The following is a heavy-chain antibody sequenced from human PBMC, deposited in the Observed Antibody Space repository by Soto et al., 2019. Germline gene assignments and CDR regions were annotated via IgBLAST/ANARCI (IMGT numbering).Heavy chain of an antibody. J-gene: IGHJ4*02. V-gene: IGHV3-74*01. Sequence: PGGSLRLSCAASGFTFSSYWMHWVRQAPGKGLVWVSRINSDGSSTSYADSVKGRFTISRDNAKNTLYLQMNSLRAEDTAVYYCASADTAMAYFDYWGQGTLVTVSS. D-gene: IGHD5-18*01. CDR3: ASADTAMAYFDY. CDR1: GFTFSSYW. CDR2: INSDGSST.